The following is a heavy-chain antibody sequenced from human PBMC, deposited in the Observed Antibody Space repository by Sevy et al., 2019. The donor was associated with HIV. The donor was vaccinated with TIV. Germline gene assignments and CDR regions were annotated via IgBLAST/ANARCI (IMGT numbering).Heavy chain of an antibody. CDR3: ARDRDYYGSGTYDY. V-gene: IGHV3-21*06. CDR1: QFTFRDYT. CDR2: ISSGSSYI. D-gene: IGHD3-10*01. J-gene: IGHJ4*02. Sequence: VGSLRLSCAASQFTFRDYTMNWVRQTPGKGLEWISYISSGSSYIRYADSVKGRFTISRDNAENSLYLQMNRLRAEDTGVYFCARDRDYYGSGTYDYWGQRTLVTVSS.